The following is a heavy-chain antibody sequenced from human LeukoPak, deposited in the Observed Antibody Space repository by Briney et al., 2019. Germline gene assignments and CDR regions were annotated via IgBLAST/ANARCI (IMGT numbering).Heavy chain of an antibody. CDR1: GFSFGNYW. D-gene: IGHD6-19*01. CDR2: INSDGSST. CDR3: GPSPAVPGSR. V-gene: IGHV3-74*01. J-gene: IGHJ4*02. Sequence: GGSLRLSCAASGFSFGNYWMHWVRQAPGKGLVWVSHINSDGSSTSYTDCVKGRFTLSRDNARNMVYLQMNSLRAEDTAVYYCGPSPAVPGSRWGQGTLVIVSS.